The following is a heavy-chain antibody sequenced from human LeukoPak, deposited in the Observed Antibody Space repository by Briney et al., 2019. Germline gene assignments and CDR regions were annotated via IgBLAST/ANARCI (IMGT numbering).Heavy chain of an antibody. V-gene: IGHV3-15*01. D-gene: IGHD4-17*01. J-gene: IGHJ4*02. CDR2: IKSKTDGGTT. Sequence: GGSLRLSCAASGFTFSSYGMHWVRQAPGKGLEWVGRIKSKTDGGTTDYAAPVKGRFTISRDDSKNTLYLQMNSLKTEDTAVYYCTTYSSKGMYGDYLFDYWGQGTLVTVSS. CDR3: TTYSSKGMYGDYLFDY. CDR1: GFTFSSYG.